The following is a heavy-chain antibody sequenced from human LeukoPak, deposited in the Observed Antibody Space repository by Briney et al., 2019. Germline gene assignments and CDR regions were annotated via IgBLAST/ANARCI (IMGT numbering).Heavy chain of an antibody. J-gene: IGHJ5*02. CDR2: TYFRSKWYQ. CDR1: GDAVSSNNAA. V-gene: IGHV6-1*01. CDR3: ASGWALS. Sequence: SQTLSLTCVISGDAVSSNNAAWNWIRQSPSRGLEWLGRTYFRSKWYQDYAVSVRGRITIDSDASKNQVSLHLTSVTPGDTAVYYCASGWALSWGQGTLVTVSS. D-gene: IGHD3-16*01.